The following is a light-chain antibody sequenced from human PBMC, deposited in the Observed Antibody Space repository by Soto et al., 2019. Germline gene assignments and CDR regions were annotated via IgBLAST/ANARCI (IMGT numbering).Light chain of an antibody. J-gene: IGKJ1*01. V-gene: IGKV1-5*01. Sequence: IQMTASPSTLSRSLLCRVTITCRSSHSISRWLAWYQQKPGKAPKLLIYDVSTLESGVPSRFIGSGSETEFTLTISSLQSEDFAVYYCQQYNKWPQWTFGQGTKVDIK. CDR1: HSISRW. CDR3: QQYNKWPQWT. CDR2: DVS.